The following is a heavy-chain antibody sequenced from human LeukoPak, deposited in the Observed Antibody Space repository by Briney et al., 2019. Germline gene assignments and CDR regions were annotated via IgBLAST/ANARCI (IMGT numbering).Heavy chain of an antibody. CDR3: ARVGRVYYDSSGPIDY. Sequence: GGSLRLSCAASGFTFSSCAMSWVRQAPGKGLEYVSAISSNGGSTYYANSVKGRFTISRDNSKNTLYLQMGSLRAEDMAVYYCARVGRVYYDSSGPIDYWGQGTLVTVSS. V-gene: IGHV3-64*01. CDR1: GFTFSSCA. J-gene: IGHJ4*02. D-gene: IGHD3-22*01. CDR2: ISSNGGST.